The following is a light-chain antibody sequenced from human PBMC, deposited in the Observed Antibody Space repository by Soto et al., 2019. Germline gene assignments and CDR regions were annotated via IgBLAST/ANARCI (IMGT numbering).Light chain of an antibody. Sequence: EIVLTQSPGTLSLSPGERASLSRRASQTIGSTYLAWYQQKPGQAPRLLIYGASSRATGIPDRFSGSGSGTDFTLTITRLEPEDSAMYYCQQYGSSPSFGGGTKVEIK. V-gene: IGKV3-20*01. CDR1: QTIGSTY. J-gene: IGKJ4*01. CDR3: QQYGSSPS. CDR2: GAS.